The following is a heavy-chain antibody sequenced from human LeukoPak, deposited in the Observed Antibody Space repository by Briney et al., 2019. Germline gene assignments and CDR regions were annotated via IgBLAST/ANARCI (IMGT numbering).Heavy chain of an antibody. V-gene: IGHV4-61*02. CDR3: ARVSSWYNWFDP. CDR2: IYTSGST. D-gene: IGHD6-13*01. CDR1: GGSISSGSYY. Sequence: SQTLSLTCTVSGGSISSGSYYWSWIRQPAGKGLEWIGRIYTSGSTNYNPSLKSRVTISVDTSKNQFSLKLSSVTAADTAVYYCARVSSWYNWFDPWGQGTLVTVSS. J-gene: IGHJ5*02.